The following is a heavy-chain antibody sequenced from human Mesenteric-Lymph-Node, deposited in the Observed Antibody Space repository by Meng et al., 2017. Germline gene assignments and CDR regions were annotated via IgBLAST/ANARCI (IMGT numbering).Heavy chain of an antibody. J-gene: IGHJ4*02. CDR3: ARRRGGSGRDC. Sequence: QGHIEPCGAGLLKPSVTLSLARAVYGVAFSGSYWSWIRQPAGKGLEWIEAIYHSGSTSYNPSLQSRVTMFVDTSKNQFSLMLTSVTATDTAVYYCARRRGGSGRDCWGQGTLVTASS. CDR1: GVAFSGSY. D-gene: IGHD3-10*01. CDR2: IYHSGST. V-gene: IGHV4-34*01.